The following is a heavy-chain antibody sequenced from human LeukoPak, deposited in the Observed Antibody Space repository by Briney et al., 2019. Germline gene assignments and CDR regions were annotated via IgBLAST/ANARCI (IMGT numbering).Heavy chain of an antibody. Sequence: SGILSLTCAVSGGSISSSNWWSWVRQPPGKGLEWIGEIYHSGSTNYNPSLKSRVTISVDKSKNQFSLKLSSVTAADTAVYYCAGKIAVAGTNPYYYGMDVWGQGTTVTVSS. V-gene: IGHV4-4*02. CDR1: GGSISSSNW. CDR2: IYHSGST. D-gene: IGHD6-19*01. J-gene: IGHJ6*02. CDR3: AGKIAVAGTNPYYYGMDV.